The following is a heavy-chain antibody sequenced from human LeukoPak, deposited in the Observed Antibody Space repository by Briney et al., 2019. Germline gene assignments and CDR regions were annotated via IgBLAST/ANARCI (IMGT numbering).Heavy chain of an antibody. CDR3: AREDASGDFWSGYYPAVYAFDI. J-gene: IGHJ3*02. CDR1: GYTFTGYY. CDR2: INPNSGGT. V-gene: IGHV1-2*04. Sequence: ASVKVSCKASGYTFTGYYMHWVRQAPGQGLEWMGWINPNSGGTNYAQKFQGWVTMTRDTSISTAYMELSRLRSDDTAVYYCAREDASGDFWSGYYPAVYAFDIWGQGTMVTVSS. D-gene: IGHD3-3*01.